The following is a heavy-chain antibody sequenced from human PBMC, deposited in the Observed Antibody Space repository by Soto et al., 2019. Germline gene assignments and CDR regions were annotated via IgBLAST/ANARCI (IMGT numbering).Heavy chain of an antibody. CDR1: ALTFSGYW. CDR2: IKGDVSST. CDR3: ARGRVLTTFGTFHFDY. D-gene: IGHD3-16*01. Sequence: GGSLRLSWAASALTFSGYWMDWVRQIQGKGLVWVSRIKGDVSSTSYAESVKGRFTISRDNAKNTLNLQMNSLRAEDTALYYCARGRVLTTFGTFHFDYWGKGTLVTVSS. V-gene: IGHV3-74*01. J-gene: IGHJ4*02.